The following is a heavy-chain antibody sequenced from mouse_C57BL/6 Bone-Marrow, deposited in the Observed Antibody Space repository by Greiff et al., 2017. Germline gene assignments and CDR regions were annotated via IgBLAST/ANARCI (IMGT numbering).Heavy chain of an antibody. V-gene: IGHV1-81*01. CDR1: GYTFTSYG. CDR2: IYPRSGNT. CDR3: ARGYYSNYYYAMDY. D-gene: IGHD2-5*01. J-gene: IGHJ4*01. Sequence: VQLQQSGAELARPGASVKLSCKASGYTFTSYGISWVKQRTGQGLEWIGEIYPRSGNTYYNEKFKGKATLTADKSSSTAYMELRSLTSEDSAVYFCARGYYSNYYYAMDYWGQGTSVTVSS.